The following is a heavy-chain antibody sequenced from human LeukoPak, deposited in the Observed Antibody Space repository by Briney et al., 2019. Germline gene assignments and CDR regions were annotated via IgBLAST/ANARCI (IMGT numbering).Heavy chain of an antibody. Sequence: GGSLRLSCAASGFTFSSYAMPWLRQAPGKGLEWVAAIWYDGNNKYYADSAKGRFAISRDNSKNTLYLLMNSLRAEDTAVYYCARDGEDDSSGHYKPFDYWGQGTLVTVSS. CDR1: GFTFSSYA. CDR3: ARDGEDDSSGHYKPFDY. V-gene: IGHV3-33*01. J-gene: IGHJ4*02. CDR2: IWYDGNNK. D-gene: IGHD3-22*01.